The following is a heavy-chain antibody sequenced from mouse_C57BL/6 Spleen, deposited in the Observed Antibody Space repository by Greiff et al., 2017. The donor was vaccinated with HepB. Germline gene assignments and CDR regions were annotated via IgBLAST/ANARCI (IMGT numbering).Heavy chain of an antibody. CDR1: GYTFTSYW. CDR3: ARMGYYYGSSPYAMDY. CDR2: IYPGSGST. D-gene: IGHD1-1*01. Sequence: QVQLQQPGAELVKPGASVKMSCKASGYTFTSYWITWVKQRPGQGLEWIGDIYPGSGSTNFNEKFNSKATLTVDTSSSTAYMQLSSLTSEDSAVYYCARMGYYYGSSPYAMDYWGQGTSVTVSS. J-gene: IGHJ4*01. V-gene: IGHV1-55*01.